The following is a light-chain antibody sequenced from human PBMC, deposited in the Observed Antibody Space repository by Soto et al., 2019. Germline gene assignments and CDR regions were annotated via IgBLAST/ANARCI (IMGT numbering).Light chain of an antibody. V-gene: IGKV2-28*01. Sequence: DIVMTQSPLSLPVTPGEPASISCRSSRSLLQTNGNTYLDWYLQKPGQSPQLLISLATNRASGGPDRFSGSGSGTDFTLQISRVEAEDVGVYYCMQALQTPFTFGGGTKGEIK. CDR2: LAT. CDR1: RSLLQTNGNTY. CDR3: MQALQTPFT. J-gene: IGKJ4*01.